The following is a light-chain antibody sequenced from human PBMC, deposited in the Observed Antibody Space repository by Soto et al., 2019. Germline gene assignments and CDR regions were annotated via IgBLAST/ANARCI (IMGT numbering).Light chain of an antibody. CDR1: QTITSN. CDR2: AAP. Sequence: QVTRSAASLSASVGDRVTITCRSGQTITSNLNWYQQNQGKAPKSLTYAAPNLKSGVPSRLSGSESGTDFTLTISSLQPEDFATYYCQQSYSTPTTFGQGTRLEI. CDR3: QQSYSTPTT. V-gene: IGKV1-39*01. J-gene: IGKJ5*01.